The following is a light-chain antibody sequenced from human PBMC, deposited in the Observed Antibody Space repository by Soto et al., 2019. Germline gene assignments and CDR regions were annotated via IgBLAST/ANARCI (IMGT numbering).Light chain of an antibody. J-gene: IGKJ1*01. CDR2: DVS. V-gene: IGKV1-5*01. CDR1: QSVSTW. Sequence: DNQMTQSPSTLSASIGDRVTITCRVSQSVSTWLAWYQQKPGKAPKLLIYDVSSLESGVPSRFSGSGSGTEFTLTISSLQPDDFATYYCQQYNIFWTFGQGTKVDIK. CDR3: QQYNIFWT.